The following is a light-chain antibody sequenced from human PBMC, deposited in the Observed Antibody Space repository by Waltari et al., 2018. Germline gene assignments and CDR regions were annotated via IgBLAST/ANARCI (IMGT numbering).Light chain of an antibody. J-gene: IGLJ1*01. CDR2: DVS. CDR3: CSYAGSSTYV. CDR1: SSDVGGYNY. Sequence: QSALTQPASVSGSPGQSITISCTGTSSDVGGYNYVSWYQQHPGKAPKLMIYDVSKRPSGFANRFSGSKSGNTASPTIAVLQAEDEADYYCCSYAGSSTYVFGTGTKVTVL. V-gene: IGLV2-23*02.